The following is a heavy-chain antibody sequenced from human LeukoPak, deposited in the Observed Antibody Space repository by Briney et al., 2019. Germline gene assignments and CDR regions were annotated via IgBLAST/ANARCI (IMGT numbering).Heavy chain of an antibody. Sequence: GGSLRLSCAASGFTFSKYWMLWVRQAPGKGLESVSRINTDGTVTTYADSVEGRFTVSRDNADNTMFLQMNSVREEDTAVYYCATKQWLAPPPDSWGQGTPVTVSS. CDR3: ATKQWLAPPPDS. V-gene: IGHV3-74*01. D-gene: IGHD6-19*01. CDR1: GFTFSKYW. J-gene: IGHJ4*02. CDR2: INTDGTVT.